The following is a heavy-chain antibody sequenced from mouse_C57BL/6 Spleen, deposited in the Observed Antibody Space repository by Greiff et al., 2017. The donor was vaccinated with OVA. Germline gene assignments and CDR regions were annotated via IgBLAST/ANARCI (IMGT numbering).Heavy chain of an antibody. CDR3: ARSYSNSYFDY. CDR1: GYAFSSSW. D-gene: IGHD2-5*01. CDR2: IYPGDGDT. V-gene: IGHV1-82*01. J-gene: IGHJ2*01. Sequence: VMLVESGPELVKPGASVKISCKASGYAFSSSWMNWVKQRPGKGLEWIGRIYPGDGDTNYNGKFKGKATLTADKSSSTAYMQLSSLTSEDSAVYFCARSYSNSYFDYWGQGTTLTVSS.